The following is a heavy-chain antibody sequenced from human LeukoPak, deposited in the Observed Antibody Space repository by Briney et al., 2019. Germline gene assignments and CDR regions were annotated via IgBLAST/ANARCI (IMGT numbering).Heavy chain of an antibody. D-gene: IGHD6-6*01. J-gene: IGHJ4*02. CDR3: ARQDLAARFFDS. Sequence: SETLSLTCAVYGGSFSASYWSWIRQPPGKSLEWIAEINHSGSPKYNPSLKSRVTISVETSKSQFSLRLTSVTAADTAIYYCARQDLAARFFDSWGQGALVTVSS. CDR1: GGSFSASY. CDR2: INHSGSP. V-gene: IGHV4-34*01.